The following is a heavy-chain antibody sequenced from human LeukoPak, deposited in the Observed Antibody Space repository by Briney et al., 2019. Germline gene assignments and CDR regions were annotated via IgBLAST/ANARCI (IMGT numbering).Heavy chain of an antibody. D-gene: IGHD1-26*01. J-gene: IGHJ4*02. CDR3: ARVPYSGSYLFDY. CDR1: GYSISSGYY. CDR2: IYHSGST. Sequence: SGTLSLTCTVSGYSISSGYYWGWIRQPPGKGLEWIGSIYHSGSTYYNPSLKSRVTISVDTSKNQFSLKLSSVTAADTAVYYCARVPYSGSYLFDYWGQGTLVTVSS. V-gene: IGHV4-38-2*02.